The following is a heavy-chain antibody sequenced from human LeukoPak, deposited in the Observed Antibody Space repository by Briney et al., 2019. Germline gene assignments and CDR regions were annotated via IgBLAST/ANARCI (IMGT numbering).Heavy chain of an antibody. CDR1: GYTFTSYD. V-gene: IGHV1-8*01. Sequence: GASVKVSCKASGYTFTSYDINWVRQATGQGLEWMGWMNPNSGNTGYAQKFQGRVTMTRNTSISTAYMELSSLRSEDTAAYYCARGMASSWWEGFDPWGQGTLVTVSS. J-gene: IGHJ5*02. D-gene: IGHD6-13*01. CDR2: MNPNSGNT. CDR3: ARGMASSWWEGFDP.